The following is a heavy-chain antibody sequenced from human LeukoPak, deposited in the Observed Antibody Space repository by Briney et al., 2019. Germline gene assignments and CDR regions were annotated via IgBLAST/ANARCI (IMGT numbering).Heavy chain of an antibody. V-gene: IGHV3-48*03. Sequence: PGGSLRLSCAASGFTFSSYEMNWVRQAPGKGLEWVSYISSSGSTIYYADSVKGRFTISRDNAKNSLYLQMNSLRAEDTAVYYCARAGLSDYVWGSYRYKSPYFDYWGQGTLVTVSS. CDR3: ARAGLSDYVWGSYRYKSPYFDY. CDR2: ISSSGSTI. D-gene: IGHD3-16*02. CDR1: GFTFSSYE. J-gene: IGHJ4*02.